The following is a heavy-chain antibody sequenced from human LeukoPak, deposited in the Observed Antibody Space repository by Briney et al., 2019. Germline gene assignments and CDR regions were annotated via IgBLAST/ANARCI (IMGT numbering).Heavy chain of an antibody. CDR3: ARDRAYYYDSSGYHGAFDI. D-gene: IGHD3-22*01. CDR1: GGSISSSNYY. Sequence: SETLSLTCTVSGGSISSSNYYWGWIRQPPGKGLEWIGNIDYNEITYYNPSLKSRVTISVDTSKTQLSLKLNSVTAADTAVYYCARDRAYYYDSSGYHGAFDIWGQGTMVTVSS. CDR2: IDYNEIT. J-gene: IGHJ3*02. V-gene: IGHV4-39*07.